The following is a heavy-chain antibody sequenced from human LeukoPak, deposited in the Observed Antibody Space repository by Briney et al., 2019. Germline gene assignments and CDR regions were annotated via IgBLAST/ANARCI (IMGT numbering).Heavy chain of an antibody. CDR1: GFTFDDYG. J-gene: IGHJ4*02. Sequence: GGSLRLSCAASGFTFDDYGMSWVRQAPGKGLEWVTFIRSDGSNKYYADSVKGRFTISRDNSKNTLYLQMNTLIADDTAVYYCAKGVKQIVGVTAQHYLDYWGQGTLVTVSS. V-gene: IGHV3-30*02. CDR2: IRSDGSNK. D-gene: IGHD2-21*02. CDR3: AKGVKQIVGVTAQHYLDY.